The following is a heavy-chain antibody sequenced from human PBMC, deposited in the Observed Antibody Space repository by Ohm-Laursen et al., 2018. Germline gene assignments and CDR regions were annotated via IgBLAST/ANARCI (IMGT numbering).Heavy chain of an antibody. D-gene: IGHD3-10*01. V-gene: IGHV1-18*01. CDR2: ISAYNGNT. CDR1: GYTFSSYG. CDR3: ARDLKHYYGSGSFDP. Sequence: ASVKVSCKPSGYTFSSYGINWVRQAPGQGLEWMGWISAYNGNTNYTQKFQGRATMTTDTSTSTAYMELRSLRSDDTAMYFCARDLKHYYGSGSFDPWGQGTLVTVSS. J-gene: IGHJ5*01.